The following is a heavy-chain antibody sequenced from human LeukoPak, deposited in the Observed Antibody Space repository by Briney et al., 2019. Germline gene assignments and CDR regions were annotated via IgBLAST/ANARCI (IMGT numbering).Heavy chain of an antibody. CDR1: GYTFTTYG. Sequence: ASVMVSCKASGYTFTTYGINWVRQAPGQGLEWMGWISGYDGKTNYAQKLQGRVTMTTDTSTSTAYMELRSLRSDDTAVYYCARDLHSGYDYLPYYYYGMDVWGQGTTVTVSS. V-gene: IGHV1-18*01. CDR2: ISGYDGKT. J-gene: IGHJ6*02. D-gene: IGHD5-12*01. CDR3: ARDLHSGYDYLPYYYYGMDV.